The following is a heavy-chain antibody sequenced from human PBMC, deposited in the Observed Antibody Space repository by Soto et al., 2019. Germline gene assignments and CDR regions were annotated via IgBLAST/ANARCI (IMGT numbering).Heavy chain of an antibody. CDR3: ARSGYSSAWYTAFDS. J-gene: IGHJ4*02. D-gene: IGHD6-19*01. Sequence: PXGTLYLTCTVSGDSISGYYWNWIRQPSGKGLEWIGRIYASGSTISNRSLRSRVALSVDTSKNQFSLNLNSVTAADTAMYYCARSGYSSAWYTAFDSWSQGILVTVSS. V-gene: IGHV4-4*07. CDR2: IYASGST. CDR1: GDSISGYY.